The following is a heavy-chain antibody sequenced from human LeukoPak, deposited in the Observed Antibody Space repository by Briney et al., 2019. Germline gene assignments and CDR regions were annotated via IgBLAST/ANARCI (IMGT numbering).Heavy chain of an antibody. D-gene: IGHD3-22*01. Sequence: GGSLRLSCAASGFTFSSYWVHWVRQAPGKGLEWVARINSDGSTINHADSVRGRFTISRDNAENTLYLQMNSLRAEDTAVYYCARDENYYDSSGTPGYWGQGTLVTVSS. CDR3: ARDENYYDSSGTPGY. CDR2: INSDGSTI. J-gene: IGHJ4*02. V-gene: IGHV3-74*01. CDR1: GFTFSSYW.